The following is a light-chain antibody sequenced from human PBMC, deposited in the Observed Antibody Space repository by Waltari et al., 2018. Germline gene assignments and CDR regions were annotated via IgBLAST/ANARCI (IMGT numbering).Light chain of an antibody. CDR2: DSS. CDR3: QQYHNLPLT. Sequence: DIQMTQSPSSLSASIGDRVTITCQASQNITNYLNWYQHKPGKAPSLLIYDSSSLETGVPSRFTGSGSATDFTFTISSLQPEDLATYYCQQYHNLPLTFGGGTKVEI. CDR1: QNITNY. J-gene: IGKJ4*01. V-gene: IGKV1-33*01.